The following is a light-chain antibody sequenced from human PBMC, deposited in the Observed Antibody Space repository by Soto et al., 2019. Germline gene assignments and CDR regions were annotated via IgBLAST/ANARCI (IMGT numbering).Light chain of an antibody. CDR1: QSISSW. CDR3: QQYNSYPLT. CDR2: DAS. Sequence: DIPMTLSPSTLSASVGDRVTITCRASQSISSWLAWYQQKPGKAPKLLIYDASSLESGVPSRFSGSGSGTEFTLTISSLQPDDFATYYCQQYNSYPLTFGGGTKVEIK. V-gene: IGKV1-5*01. J-gene: IGKJ4*01.